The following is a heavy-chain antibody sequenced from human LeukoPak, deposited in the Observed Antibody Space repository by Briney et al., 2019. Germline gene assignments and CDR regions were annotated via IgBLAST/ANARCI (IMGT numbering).Heavy chain of an antibody. CDR3: ARNDYYDSSGYYGGLYY. CDR1: GFTVSSNY. Sequence: GGSLRLSCAASGFTVSSNYMSWVRQAPGKGLEWVSVIYSGGSTYYADSVKGRFTISRDNSKNTLYLQMNSLRAEGTAVYYCARNDYYDSSGYYGGLYYWGQGTLVTVSS. D-gene: IGHD3-22*01. V-gene: IGHV3-66*01. J-gene: IGHJ4*02. CDR2: IYSGGST.